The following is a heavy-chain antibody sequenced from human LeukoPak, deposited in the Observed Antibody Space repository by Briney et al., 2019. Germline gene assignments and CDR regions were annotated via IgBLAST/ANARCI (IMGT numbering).Heavy chain of an antibody. CDR3: TRGGGYCSSTSCYLFDY. CDR2: IRSKAYGGTT. V-gene: IGHV3-49*03. J-gene: IGHJ4*02. D-gene: IGHD2-2*01. Sequence: GGSLRLSCTASGFTFGDYAMSWFRQAPGKGLEWVGFIRSKAYGGTTEYAASVKGRFTISRDDSKSIAYLQMNSLKTEDTAVYYCTRGGGYCSSTSCYLFDYWGQGPLVTVSS. CDR1: GFTFGDYA.